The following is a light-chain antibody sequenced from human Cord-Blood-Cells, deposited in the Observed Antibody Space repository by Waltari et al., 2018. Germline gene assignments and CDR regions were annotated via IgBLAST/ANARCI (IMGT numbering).Light chain of an antibody. V-gene: IGLV2-14*01. J-gene: IGLJ3*02. Sequence: QSALTQPASVSGSPGQSITISCTGTSSDVGGYNYVSWYQQHPGKAPKLMFYDVSNRPSGVSTRFSGSKSGNTASLTISGLQAEDEADYYCSSYTSSSTRVFGGGTKLTVL. CDR3: SSYTSSSTRV. CDR1: SSDVGGYNY. CDR2: DVS.